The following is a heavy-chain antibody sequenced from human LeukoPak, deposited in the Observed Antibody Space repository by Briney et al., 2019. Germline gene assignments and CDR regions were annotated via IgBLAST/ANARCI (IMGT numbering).Heavy chain of an antibody. CDR3: ARDSSVGVAAGTFGY. CDR2: IKEDGSDK. D-gene: IGHD2-15*01. CDR1: GFLFSNHW. V-gene: IGHV3-7*01. Sequence: GSLRLSCEASGFLFSNHWMAWVRQAPGKGLEWVANIKEDGSDKYYVASVRGRFVISRDNAKNSLYLQMNSLRAEDTAVYFCARDSSVGVAAGTFGYWGQGALVTVSS. J-gene: IGHJ4*02.